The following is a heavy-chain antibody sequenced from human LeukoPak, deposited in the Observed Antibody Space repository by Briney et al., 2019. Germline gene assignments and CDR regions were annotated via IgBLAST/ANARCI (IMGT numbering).Heavy chain of an antibody. V-gene: IGHV4-34*01. CDR2: INPSGST. CDR1: GVSFSGYY. J-gene: IGHJ6*03. CDR3: ARGRQEISMILVVMTGVSYYLDV. D-gene: IGHD3-22*01. Sequence: SETLSLTCAVYGVSFSGYYWTWIRQSPGKGLEWIEEINPSGSTCYNPSLKSRLTISRDTSKNQFSLRLSSVTAADTAVYYCARGRQEISMILVVMTGVSYYLDVWGKGTTVTVS.